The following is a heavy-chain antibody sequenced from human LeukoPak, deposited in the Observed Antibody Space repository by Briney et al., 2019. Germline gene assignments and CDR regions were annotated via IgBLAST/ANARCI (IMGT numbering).Heavy chain of an antibody. CDR1: GFTVSSNY. CDR2: IYSGGST. Sequence: GGSLRLSCAASGFTVSSNYMSWVRQAPGKGLEWVSAIYSGGSTYYADSVKGRFTISRDNSKNTLYLQMNSLRAEDTAVYYCARTVVVGATKYFDYWGQGTLVTVSS. D-gene: IGHD1-26*01. J-gene: IGHJ4*02. V-gene: IGHV3-66*01. CDR3: ARTVVVGATKYFDY.